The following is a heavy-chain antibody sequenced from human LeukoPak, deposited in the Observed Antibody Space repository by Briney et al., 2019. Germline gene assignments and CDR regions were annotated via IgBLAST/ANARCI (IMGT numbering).Heavy chain of an antibody. CDR2: ISNRDNTI. V-gene: IGHV3-48*03. D-gene: IGHD3-10*01. Sequence: GGSLRLSCAASGFSFSSYEMAWVRQAPGKGLEWLSFISNRDNTIYTADSVKGRFTIPRDNAKNSLYLQMNSLRADDTAIYYCARVRGEAPFDYWGLGTLVTVSS. CDR1: GFSFSSYE. J-gene: IGHJ4*02. CDR3: ARVRGEAPFDY.